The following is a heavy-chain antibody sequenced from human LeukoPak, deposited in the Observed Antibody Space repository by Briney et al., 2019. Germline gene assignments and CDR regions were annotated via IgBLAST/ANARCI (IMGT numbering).Heavy chain of an antibody. CDR3: AKDIGQGRVEGLDY. Sequence: QAGGSLRLSCAASGFTFDDYAMHWVRQAPGKGLEWVSGISWNSGSIGYADSVKGRFTISRDNAKNSLYLQMNSLRAEDTALYYCAKDIGQGRVEGLDYWGRGTLVTVPS. CDR2: ISWNSGSI. J-gene: IGHJ4*02. V-gene: IGHV3-9*01. CDR1: GFTFDDYA. D-gene: IGHD3/OR15-3a*01.